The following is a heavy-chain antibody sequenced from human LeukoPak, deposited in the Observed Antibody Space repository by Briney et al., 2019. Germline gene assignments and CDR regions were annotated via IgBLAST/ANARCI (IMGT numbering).Heavy chain of an antibody. D-gene: IGHD6-6*01. Sequence: GESLKISCKGSGYSFTSYWIGWVRQMPGKGLEGMGIIYPGDSDTIYSPSFQGQVTISADKSISTAYLQWSSLKASDTAMYYCARSSSSSYYYYGMDVWGQGTTATVSS. CDR2: IYPGDSDT. CDR3: ARSSSSSYYYYGMDV. CDR1: GYSFTSYW. V-gene: IGHV5-51*01. J-gene: IGHJ6*02.